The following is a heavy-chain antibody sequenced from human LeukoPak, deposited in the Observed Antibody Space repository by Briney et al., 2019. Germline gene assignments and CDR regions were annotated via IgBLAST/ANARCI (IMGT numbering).Heavy chain of an antibody. CDR2: IIGGAGGT. V-gene: IGHV3-23*01. D-gene: IGHD3-9*01. Sequence: GGSLRLSCAASGFSFSSHGMSWVRQAPGKGLEWVSGIIGGAGGTYYADSVKGRFTISRDNAKNTLYLQMNSLRAEDTALYYCARTYDILTGNHGHMDVWGKGTTVTVSS. CDR1: GFSFSSHG. J-gene: IGHJ6*03. CDR3: ARTYDILTGNHGHMDV.